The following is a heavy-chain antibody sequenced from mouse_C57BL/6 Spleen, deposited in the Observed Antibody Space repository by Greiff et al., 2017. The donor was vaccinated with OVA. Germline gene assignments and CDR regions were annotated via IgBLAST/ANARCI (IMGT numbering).Heavy chain of an antibody. CDR3: ANGNSDWYFDV. CDR1: GFSLTSYG. D-gene: IGHD2-1*01. CDR2: IWSGGST. J-gene: IGHJ1*03. Sequence: QVQLQQSGPGLVQPSQSLSITCTVSGFSLTSYGVHWVRQSPGKGLEWLGVIWSGGSTDYNAAFISRLSISKDNSKSQVFMKMNSQQADDTAIYYCANGNSDWYFDVWGTGTTVTVSS. V-gene: IGHV2-2*01.